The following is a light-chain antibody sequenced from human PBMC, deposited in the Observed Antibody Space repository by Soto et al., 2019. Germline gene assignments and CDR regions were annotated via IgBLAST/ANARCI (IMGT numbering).Light chain of an antibody. Sequence: EIVLTQSPATLSVPPGETATLSCRASQSVNNYLAWYQQKPGQAPRLLMYDPSNRATGIPARFSGSGSGTDFTLTISSLEPEDFSMFCCQQRCTLSASFGQLTKV. CDR1: QSVNNY. CDR2: DPS. J-gene: IGKJ1*01. CDR3: QQRCTLSAS. V-gene: IGKV3-11*01.